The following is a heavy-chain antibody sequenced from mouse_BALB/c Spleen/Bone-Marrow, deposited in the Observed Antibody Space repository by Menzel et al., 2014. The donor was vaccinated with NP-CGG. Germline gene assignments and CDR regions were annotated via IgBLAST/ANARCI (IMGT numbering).Heavy chain of an antibody. CDR2: INPYNGVT. V-gene: IGHV1-37*01. CDR1: GYSFTDYF. J-gene: IGHJ2*01. CDR3: GRWAN. Sequence: EVKLQESGPELVKPGASVKISCKASGYSFTDYFMNWVKQSHGKSLEWIGRINPYNGVTFYNQNFKGKATLTVDKSSSTAHMELLSLTSEDSAVYYCGRWANWGQGTTLTGSS.